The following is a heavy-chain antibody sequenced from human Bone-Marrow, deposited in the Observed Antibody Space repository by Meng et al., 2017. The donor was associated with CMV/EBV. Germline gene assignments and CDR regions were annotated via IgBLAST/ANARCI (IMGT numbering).Heavy chain of an antibody. CDR1: GGTFSSYA. V-gene: IGHV1-69*10. CDR2: IITILGIA. D-gene: IGHD3-10*01. J-gene: IGHJ5*02. Sequence: SVKVSCKASGGTFSSYAISWVRQAPGQGLEWMGGIITILGIANYAQKFQGRVTITADKSTSTAYMELSSLRSEDTAVYYCARFTRTYGSGSLSWFDPWGQGNLVTVYS. CDR3: ARFTRTYGSGSLSWFDP.